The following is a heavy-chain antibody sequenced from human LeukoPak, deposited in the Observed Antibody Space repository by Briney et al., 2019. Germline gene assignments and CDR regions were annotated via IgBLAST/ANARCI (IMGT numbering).Heavy chain of an antibody. CDR2: IIPIFGTA. V-gene: IGHV1-69*05. CDR3: ARDNKLRYSPYYYYYAMDV. CDR1: GGTFSSYA. J-gene: IGHJ6*04. D-gene: IGHD3-9*01. Sequence: VASVKVSCKASGGTFSSYAISWVRQAPGQGLEWMGGIIPIFGTANYAQKFQGRVTITTDESTSTAYMELSSLRSEDTAVYYCARDNKLRYSPYYYYYAMDVGGKGTTVTVSS.